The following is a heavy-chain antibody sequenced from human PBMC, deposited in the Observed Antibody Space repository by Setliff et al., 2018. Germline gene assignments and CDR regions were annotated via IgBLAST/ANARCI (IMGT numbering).Heavy chain of an antibody. Sequence: PGESLKISCAASGFPFSIYSMHWVRQAPGKGLAWVSSISPYSDYIYYADSVKGRFTFSRDNAKNTVYLQLNRLRADDTAVYYCIRDWGEAGSTNAFDIWGQGTVVTVSS. J-gene: IGHJ3*02. CDR2: ISPYSDYI. CDR1: GFPFSIYS. D-gene: IGHD1-26*01. V-gene: IGHV3-21*01. CDR3: IRDWGEAGSTNAFDI.